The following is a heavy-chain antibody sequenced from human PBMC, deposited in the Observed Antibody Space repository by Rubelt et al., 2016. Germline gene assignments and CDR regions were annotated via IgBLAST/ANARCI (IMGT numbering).Heavy chain of an antibody. J-gene: IGHJ4*02. V-gene: IGHV4-59*08. CDR3: ARGALVRTVLTYFDY. Sequence: IYYSGSTNYNPSLKSRVTISVDTSKNQFSLKLSSVTAADTAVYYCARGALVRTVLTYFDYWGQGTLVTVSS. D-gene: IGHD4-17*01. CDR2: IYYSGST.